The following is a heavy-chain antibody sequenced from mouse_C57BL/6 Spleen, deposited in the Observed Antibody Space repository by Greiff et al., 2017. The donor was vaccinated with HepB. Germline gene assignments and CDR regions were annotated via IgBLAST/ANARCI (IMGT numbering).Heavy chain of an antibody. V-gene: IGHV1-18*01. CDR2: INPNNGGT. CDR3: AREAYYSNYGNYFDY. D-gene: IGHD2-5*01. Sequence: VQLQQSGPELVKPGASVKIPCKASGYTFTDYNMDWVKQSHGKSLEWIGDINPNNGGTIYNQKFKGKATLTVDKSSSTAYMELRSLTSEDTAVYYCAREAYYSNYGNYFDYWGQGTTLTVSS. J-gene: IGHJ2*01. CDR1: GYTFTDYN.